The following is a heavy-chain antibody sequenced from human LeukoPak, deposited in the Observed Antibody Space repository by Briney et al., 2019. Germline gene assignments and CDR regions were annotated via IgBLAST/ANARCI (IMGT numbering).Heavy chain of an antibody. CDR1: GFTFSSYW. Sequence: PGGSLRLSCAASGFTFSSYWIHWVRQAPGKGLVWVSRINGDGSSTNYADSVKGRFTISRDNAKNTLYLQMNSLRAEDTAVYYCARLRDSSSPRYYYYGSDVWGQGTTVTVSS. CDR2: INGDGSST. V-gene: IGHV3-74*01. J-gene: IGHJ6*02. CDR3: ARLRDSSSPRYYYYGSDV. D-gene: IGHD6-13*01.